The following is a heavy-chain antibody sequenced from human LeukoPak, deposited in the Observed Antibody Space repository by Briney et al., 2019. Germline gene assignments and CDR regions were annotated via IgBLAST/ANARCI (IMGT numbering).Heavy chain of an antibody. CDR1: GFTFSDYY. D-gene: IGHD5-18*01. CDR3: ARVKLSSPNWFDP. J-gene: IGHJ5*02. CDR2: ISTSGSGA. V-gene: IGHV3-11*04. Sequence: GGSLRLSCAASGFTFSDYYMRWIRQAPGKGVEWVSYISTSGSGAYYAGSVKGRFTISRDNAKSSLYLQMNSPRAEDTAVYYCARVKLSSPNWFDPWGQGTLVTVSS.